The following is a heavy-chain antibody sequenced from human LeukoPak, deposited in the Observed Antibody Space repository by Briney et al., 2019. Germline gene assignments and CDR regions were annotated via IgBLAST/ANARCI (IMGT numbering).Heavy chain of an antibody. D-gene: IGHD6-13*01. CDR3: ARASHSSSWYYFDY. CDR2: ISAYNGNT. Sequence: ASVKVSCKASGYTFTSYGISWVRQAPGQGLEWMGWISAYNGNTNYAQELQGRVTMTTDTSTSTAYMELRSLRSDDTAVHHCARASHSSSWYYFDYWGQGTLVTVSS. J-gene: IGHJ4*02. CDR1: GYTFTSYG. V-gene: IGHV1-18*01.